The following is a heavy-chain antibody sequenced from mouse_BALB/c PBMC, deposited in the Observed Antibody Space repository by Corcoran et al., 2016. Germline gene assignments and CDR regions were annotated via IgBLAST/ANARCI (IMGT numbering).Heavy chain of an antibody. V-gene: IGHV3-6*02. CDR1: GYSITSGYY. CDR2: ISYDGSN. CDR3: ATLLRPFDY. D-gene: IGHD1-2*01. J-gene: IGHJ2*01. Sequence: DVQLQESGPGLVKPSQSLSLTCSVTGYSITSGYYWNWIRQFPGNKLEWMGYISYDGSNNYNPSLKNRISITRDTSKNQFFLKLNSVTTEDTATYYCATLLRPFDYWGQGPTLTVSS.